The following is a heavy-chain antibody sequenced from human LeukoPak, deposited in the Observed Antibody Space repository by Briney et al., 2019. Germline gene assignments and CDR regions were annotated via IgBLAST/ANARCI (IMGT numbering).Heavy chain of an antibody. CDR3: AGVCDSRDHTYYYGMDV. CDR1: GYTFTSYG. Sequence: GASVKVSCKASGYTFTSYGISWVRQAPGQGLEWMGWISAYNGNTNYAQKLQGRVTMTTDTSTSTAYMELRSLRSDDTAVYYCAGVCDSRDHTYYYGMDVWGQGTTVTVSS. J-gene: IGHJ6*02. CDR2: ISAYNGNT. D-gene: IGHD3-22*01. V-gene: IGHV1-18*01.